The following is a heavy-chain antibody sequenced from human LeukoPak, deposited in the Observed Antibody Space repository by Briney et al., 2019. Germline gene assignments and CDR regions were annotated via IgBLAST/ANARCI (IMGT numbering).Heavy chain of an antibody. V-gene: IGHV3-74*01. J-gene: IGHJ4*02. Sequence: TGGSLRLSCAASGFTFSSYWMHWVRQAPGKGLVWVSRINSDGSSTSYADSVKGRFTISRDNAKNTLYLQMNSLRAEDTAVYYCARRILGSDLDFDYWGQGTLVTVSS. CDR1: GFTFSSYW. D-gene: IGHD1-26*01. CDR3: ARRILGSDLDFDY. CDR2: INSDGSST.